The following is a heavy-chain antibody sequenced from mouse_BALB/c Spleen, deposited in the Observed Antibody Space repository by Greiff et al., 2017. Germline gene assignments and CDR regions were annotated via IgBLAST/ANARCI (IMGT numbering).Heavy chain of an antibody. CDR2: IDPANGNT. J-gene: IGHJ4*01. Sequence: EVQLKESGAELVKPGASVKLSCTASGFNIKDTYMHWVKQRPEQGLEWIGRIDPANGNTKYDPKFQGKATITADTSSNTAYLQLSSLTSEDTAVYYCAGLLRPMDYWGQGTSVTVSS. CDR3: AGLLRPMDY. D-gene: IGHD2-3*01. CDR1: GFNIKDTY. V-gene: IGHV14-3*02.